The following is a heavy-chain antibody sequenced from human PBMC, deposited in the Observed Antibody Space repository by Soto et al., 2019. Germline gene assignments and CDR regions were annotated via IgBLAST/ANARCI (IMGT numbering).Heavy chain of an antibody. Sequence: PGESLKISCKGSGYSFTNYLLGWVRQMPGKGLEWMGIIYPGNSDIRYSPSFQGQVTISADRYSSTAYLQWGSLKASDTAMYYCARHAGSDSSGYYSYWSQGTLVTVSS. CDR2: IYPGNSDI. J-gene: IGHJ4*02. CDR1: GYSFTNYL. V-gene: IGHV5-51*01. D-gene: IGHD3-22*01. CDR3: ARHAGSDSSGYYSY.